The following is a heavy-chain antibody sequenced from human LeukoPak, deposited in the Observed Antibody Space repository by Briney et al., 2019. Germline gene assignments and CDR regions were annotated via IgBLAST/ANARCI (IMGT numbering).Heavy chain of an antibody. CDR3: ARGSFGSFDY. J-gene: IGHJ4*02. CDR2: ISSSSSYI. D-gene: IGHD2-15*01. V-gene: IGHV3-21*01. CDR1: GSTFSSYS. Sequence: GGSLRLSCAASGSTFSSYSMNWVRQAPGKGLEWVSSISSSSSYIYYADSVKGRFTISRDNAKNSLYLQMNSLRAEDTAVYYCARGSFGSFDYWGQGTLATVSS.